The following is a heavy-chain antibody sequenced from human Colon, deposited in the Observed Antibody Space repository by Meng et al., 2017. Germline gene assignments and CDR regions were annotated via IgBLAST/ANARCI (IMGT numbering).Heavy chain of an antibody. CDR3: GRDQGRELINH. CDR2: VYHRGDT. V-gene: IGHV4-4*02. J-gene: IGHJ4*02. D-gene: IGHD1-7*01. CDR1: GDPISSDIW. Sequence: QVQRQGSGPGLVKPSGTLSLTCTVSGDPISSDIWWSWVRQPPGKGLEWIGEVYHRGDTNYNPSLKSRVDISVDKSKNQFYLSLFSVTAADTAVYYCGRDQGRELINHWGQGTLVTVSS.